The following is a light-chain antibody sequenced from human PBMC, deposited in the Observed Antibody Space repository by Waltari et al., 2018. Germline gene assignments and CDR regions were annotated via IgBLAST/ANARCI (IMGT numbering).Light chain of an antibody. CDR1: QSVSWS. V-gene: IGKV3-20*01. Sequence: EIVFTPSPGTLSLSPGERANLSCRASQSVSWSLAWYQQKPGQAPRLLIYGASSRATGVPDRFSGSGSGTDFSLTISRLEPEDFAVYYCQHYVRLPVSFGQGTKVEIK. CDR3: QHYVRLPVS. J-gene: IGKJ1*01. CDR2: GAS.